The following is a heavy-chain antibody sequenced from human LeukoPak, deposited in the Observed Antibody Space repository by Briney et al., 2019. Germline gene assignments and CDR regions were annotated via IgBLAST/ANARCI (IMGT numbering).Heavy chain of an antibody. D-gene: IGHD3-22*01. CDR1: GGSISSSNW. V-gene: IGHV4-4*02. J-gene: IGHJ4*02. CDR2: IYHSGST. CDR3: ARAGTYYYDSSGYYYLDY. Sequence: SETLSLTCAVSGGSISSSNWWSWVRQPPGKGLEWIGEIYHSGSTNYNPSLKSRVTISVDTSKNQFSLKLSSVTAADTAVYYCARAGTYYYDSSGYYYLDYWGQGTLVTVSS.